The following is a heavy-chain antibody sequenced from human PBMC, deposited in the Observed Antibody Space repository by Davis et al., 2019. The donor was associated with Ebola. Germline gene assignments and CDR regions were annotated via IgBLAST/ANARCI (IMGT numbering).Heavy chain of an antibody. CDR2: IHPNTGGT. D-gene: IGHD6-19*01. J-gene: IGHJ4*02. CDR3: ARPDSSGWPYFHY. V-gene: IGHV1-2*02. CDR1: GGTFSNYA. Sequence: ASVKVSCKASGGTFSNYAISWVRQAPGQGLEWMGWIHPNTGGTNYAQKFQGRVTMTRDTSINTAYMQLTRLTSDDTAVYYCARPDSSGWPYFHYWGQGTLVTVSS.